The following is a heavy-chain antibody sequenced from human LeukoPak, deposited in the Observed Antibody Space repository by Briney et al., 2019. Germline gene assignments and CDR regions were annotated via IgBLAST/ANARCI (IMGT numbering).Heavy chain of an antibody. V-gene: IGHV4-61*02. CDR2: IYISGST. D-gene: IGHD1-1*01. Sequence: SETLSLTCTVSGGSISSGSYYWSWIRQPAGKGLEWIGRIYISGSTNYNPSLKSRVTISVDTSKNQFSLKLSSVTAADTAVYYCARGSRNATGNYWYFDLWGRGTLVTVSS. J-gene: IGHJ2*01. CDR1: GGSISSGSYY. CDR3: ARGSRNATGNYWYFDL.